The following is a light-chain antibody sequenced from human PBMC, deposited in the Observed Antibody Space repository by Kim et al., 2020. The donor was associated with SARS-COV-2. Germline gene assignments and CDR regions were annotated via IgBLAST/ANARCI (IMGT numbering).Light chain of an antibody. Sequence: DIQMTQSPSTLSASVGDRVTFTCRASQSISSWLAWYQQKPGKAPKLLIYKASSLESGVPSRFSGSGSGTEFTLTISSLQPDDFATYYCQQYNSYSRPMYTFGQGTKLEI. V-gene: IGKV1-5*03. CDR3: QQYNSYSRPMYT. CDR2: KAS. J-gene: IGKJ2*01. CDR1: QSISSW.